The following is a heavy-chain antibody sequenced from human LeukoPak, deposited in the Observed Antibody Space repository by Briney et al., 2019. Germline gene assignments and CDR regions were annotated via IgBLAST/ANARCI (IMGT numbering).Heavy chain of an antibody. V-gene: IGHV4-38-2*02. CDR1: GYSISSGYY. D-gene: IGHD3-9*01. J-gene: IGHJ6*02. CDR2: IYHSGST. Sequence: SETLSLTCTVSGYSISSGYYWGWIRQPPGKGLEWIGSIYHSGSTYYNPSLKSRVTIFVDTSKNLVSLILTSVSASDTAIYYCARDHWLFSSKTWYYYGMDVWGQGTTVTVSS. CDR3: ARDHWLFSSKTWYYYGMDV.